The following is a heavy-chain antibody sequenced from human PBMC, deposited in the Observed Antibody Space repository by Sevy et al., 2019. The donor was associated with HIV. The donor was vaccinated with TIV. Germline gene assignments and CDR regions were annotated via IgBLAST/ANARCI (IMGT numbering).Heavy chain of an antibody. V-gene: IGHV4-39*01. CDR2: IYYSGST. D-gene: IGHD6-6*01. CDR3: ASFNEYSSSSYYYYYGMDV. J-gene: IGHJ6*02. CDR1: GGSISSSSYY. Sequence: SETLSLTCTVSGGSISSSSYYWGWIRRPPGKGLEWIGSIYYSGSTYYNPSLKSRVTISVDTSKNQFSLKLSSVTAADTAVYYCASFNEYSSSSYYYYYGMDVWGQGTTVTVSS.